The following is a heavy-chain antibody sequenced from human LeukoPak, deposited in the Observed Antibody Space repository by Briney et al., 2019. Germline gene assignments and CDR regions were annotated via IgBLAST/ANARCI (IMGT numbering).Heavy chain of an antibody. J-gene: IGHJ4*02. Sequence: SETLSLTCTVSGGSISSSSYYWGWIRQPPGKGLEWIGSIYYSGSTYYNPSLKSRVTISVDTSKNQFSLKLSSVTAADTAVYYCSKGRSVAGTSPEFDYWGQGTLVTVSS. CDR3: SKGRSVAGTSPEFDY. D-gene: IGHD6-19*01. CDR2: IYYSGST. V-gene: IGHV4-39*07. CDR1: GGSISSSSYY.